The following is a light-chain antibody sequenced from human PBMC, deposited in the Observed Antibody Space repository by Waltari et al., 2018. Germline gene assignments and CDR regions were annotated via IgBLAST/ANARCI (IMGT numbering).Light chain of an antibody. CDR3: QQYASSPWT. Sequence: EIVLTQSPGTLSLSPGERATLSCRASQTVIGSYLAWYQQKPGQAPRLLIYGASNRATGIPDRFSGSGSGTDFTLTISRLEPEDFAVYYCQQYASSPWTFGQGTKVEIK. J-gene: IGKJ1*01. V-gene: IGKV3-20*01. CDR2: GAS. CDR1: QTVIGSY.